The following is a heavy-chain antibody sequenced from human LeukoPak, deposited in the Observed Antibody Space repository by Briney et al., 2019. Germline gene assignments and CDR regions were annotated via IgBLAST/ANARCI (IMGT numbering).Heavy chain of an antibody. D-gene: IGHD3-9*01. CDR1: GYTFTSYG. Sequence: GASVKVSCKASGYTFTSYGISWVRQAPGQGLEWMGWISAYNGNTNYAQKLQGRVTMTTDISTSTVYIELRSLTSDDTAAYYCAREWWGYDVLTGDNWFDPWGQGTLVTVSS. CDR3: AREWWGYDVLTGDNWFDP. J-gene: IGHJ5*02. V-gene: IGHV1-18*01. CDR2: ISAYNGNT.